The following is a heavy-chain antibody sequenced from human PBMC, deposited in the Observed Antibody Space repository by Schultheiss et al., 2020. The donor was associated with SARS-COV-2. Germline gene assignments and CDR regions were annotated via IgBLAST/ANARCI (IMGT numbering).Heavy chain of an antibody. CDR3: TRPRYCSGGSCTNWFDP. D-gene: IGHD2-15*01. J-gene: IGHJ5*02. V-gene: IGHV3-23*01. CDR1: GFTFSGSA. CDR2: ISGSGGST. Sequence: GGSLRLSCAASGFTFSGSAMHWVRQAPGKGLEWVSAISGSGGSTYYADSVKGRFTISRDDSKNTAYLQMNSLKTEDTAVYYCTRPRYCSGGSCTNWFDPWGQGTLVTVSS.